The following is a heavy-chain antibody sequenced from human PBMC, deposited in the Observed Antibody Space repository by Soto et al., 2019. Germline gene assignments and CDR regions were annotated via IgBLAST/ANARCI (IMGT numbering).Heavy chain of an antibody. D-gene: IGHD2-21*02. V-gene: IGHV3-48*03. CDR2: ISSSGSTI. Sequence: EVQLVESGGGLVQPGGSLRLSCAASGFTFSSYEMNWVRQAPGKGLEWVSYISSSGSTIYYADSVKGRFTISRDNAKNSLYLQMNSLRAEDTAVYYCALNCGGDCYSGLWGYYYYGMDVWGQGTTVTVSS. CDR3: ALNCGGDCYSGLWGYYYYGMDV. J-gene: IGHJ6*02. CDR1: GFTFSSYE.